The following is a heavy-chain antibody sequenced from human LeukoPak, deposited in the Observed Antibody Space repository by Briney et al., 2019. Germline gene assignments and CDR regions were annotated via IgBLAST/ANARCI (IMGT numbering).Heavy chain of an antibody. V-gene: IGHV3-23*01. J-gene: IGHJ3*01. Sequence: SGGSLRLSCAASGFTFSTYGMNWVRQAPGKGLEWVSGISPSGDITYYADSVMGRFSISRDNPKSTASLQMSSLRAEDTALYYCVRDLHWGGFDVWGQGTMVTVSS. CDR3: VRDLHWGGFDV. D-gene: IGHD7-27*01. CDR2: ISPSGDIT. CDR1: GFTFSTYG.